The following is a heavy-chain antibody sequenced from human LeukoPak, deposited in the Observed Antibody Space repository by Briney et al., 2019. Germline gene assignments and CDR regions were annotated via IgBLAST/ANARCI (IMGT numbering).Heavy chain of an antibody. CDR1: GFTFNTYG. CDR3: AKAAYCTSTSCHFSGYAQRPLDS. Sequence: GGSLRLSCVASGFTFNTYGMAWVRQAPGKGLEWVAGISSDGSSKDYADSVKGRFTISRDNSKNTLYLQMNSLRSEDTAVYYCAKAAYCTSTSCHFSGYAQRPLDSWGQGTLVTVSS. J-gene: IGHJ4*02. CDR2: ISSDGSSK. D-gene: IGHD2-2*01. V-gene: IGHV3-30*18.